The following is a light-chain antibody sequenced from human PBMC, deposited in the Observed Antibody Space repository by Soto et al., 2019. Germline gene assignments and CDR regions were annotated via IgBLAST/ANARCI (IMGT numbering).Light chain of an antibody. CDR1: QDISNY. CDR3: QQYDRIT. CDR2: DAS. Sequence: DIQMTQSPSSLSASVRDRVTITCQASQDISNYLNWYQQKPGKAPKLLIYDASNLETGVPSRFSGSGSGTDFTFTISSLQPEDIATYYCQQYDRITFGGGTKVEIK. V-gene: IGKV1-33*01. J-gene: IGKJ4*01.